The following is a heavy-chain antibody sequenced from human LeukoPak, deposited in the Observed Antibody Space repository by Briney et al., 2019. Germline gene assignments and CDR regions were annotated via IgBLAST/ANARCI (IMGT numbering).Heavy chain of an antibody. CDR2: IDPSDSYT. CDR3: ATLAPYSSGWHAERTVSFIDY. CDR1: GYSFTSYW. Sequence: GESLKISCKGSGYSFTSYWISWVRQMPGKGLEWMGRIDPSDSYTNYSPSFQGHVTISADKSISTAYLQWSSLKASDTAMYYCATLAPYSSGWHAERTVSFIDYWGQGTLVTVSS. D-gene: IGHD6-19*01. V-gene: IGHV5-10-1*01. J-gene: IGHJ4*02.